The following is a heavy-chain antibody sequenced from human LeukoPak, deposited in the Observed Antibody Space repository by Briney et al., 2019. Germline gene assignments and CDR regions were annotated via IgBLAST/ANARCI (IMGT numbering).Heavy chain of an antibody. CDR3: SRGPAYSFGPTDL. CDR2: IYYDGSNK. D-gene: IGHD5-18*01. J-gene: IGHJ5*02. Sequence: GRSLKLSCAASGFRLSDYAMHWVRQAPGKGLEWVSRIYYDGSNKNYADSVRGRFTISRDNSKNTLYLEMNGLTAEDTAAYYCSRGPAYSFGPTDLWGLGTLVTVSS. V-gene: IGHV3-33*01. CDR1: GFRLSDYA.